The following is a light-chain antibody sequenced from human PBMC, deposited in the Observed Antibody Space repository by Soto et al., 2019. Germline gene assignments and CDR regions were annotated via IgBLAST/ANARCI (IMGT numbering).Light chain of an antibody. CDR3: QEYKTLPWT. V-gene: IGKV3-15*01. CDR1: QSVSSY. CDR2: GAS. Sequence: SLSPATGSLCRKGIARRGFRASQSVSSYLAWYQQKPGQAPRVLIYGASTRATGIPDRFSGSGSGTEFILTISSLQSEDFAVYYCQEYKTLPWTFGQGTKV. J-gene: IGKJ1*01.